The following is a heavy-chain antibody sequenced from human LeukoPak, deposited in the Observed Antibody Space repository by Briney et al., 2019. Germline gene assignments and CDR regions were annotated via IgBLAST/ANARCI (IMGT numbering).Heavy chain of an antibody. J-gene: IGHJ4*02. Sequence: ASVKVSCKASGYTFTSYGITWVQQAPGQGLEWMGWISVYNGNTNYAQKLQGRVTMTTDTSTSTAYMELRSLRSDDTAVYYCAGGVGGYCSNTICFSYWGQGTLVTVSS. D-gene: IGHD2-2*01. CDR2: ISVYNGNT. V-gene: IGHV1-18*01. CDR3: AGGVGGYCSNTICFSY. CDR1: GYTFTSYG.